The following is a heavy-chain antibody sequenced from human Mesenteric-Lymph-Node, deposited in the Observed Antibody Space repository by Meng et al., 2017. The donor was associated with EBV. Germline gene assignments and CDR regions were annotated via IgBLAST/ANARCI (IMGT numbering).Heavy chain of an antibody. V-gene: IGHV3-33*01. Sequence: QVQVVDSGGGVAQPGGSLGPACAASGFTLSRYGMHWVRQGPGKGLEWVAVIWYDGSKTYYAESVEGRFTISRDNSKNTLYLQMNSLRVEDTGVYYCVGSGVVVATLDFWGQGTLVTVSS. CDR3: VGSGVVVATLDF. CDR1: GFTLSRYG. J-gene: IGHJ4*02. CDR2: IWYDGSKT. D-gene: IGHD2-15*01.